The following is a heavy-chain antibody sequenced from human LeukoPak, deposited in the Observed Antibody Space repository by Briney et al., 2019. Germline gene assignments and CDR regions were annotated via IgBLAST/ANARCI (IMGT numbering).Heavy chain of an antibody. CDR3: ARADYGADDALDI. J-gene: IGHJ3*02. Sequence: GGSLRLSCAASGFTFSSYWMSWVRQAPGKGLEWVANVKQDGSERNYVDSVKGRFTISRDNAKNSLYLQMNSLRVEDTAVYYCARADYGADDALDIWGQVTMVTVSS. CDR1: GFTFSSYW. CDR2: VKQDGSER. D-gene: IGHD4-17*01. V-gene: IGHV3-7*03.